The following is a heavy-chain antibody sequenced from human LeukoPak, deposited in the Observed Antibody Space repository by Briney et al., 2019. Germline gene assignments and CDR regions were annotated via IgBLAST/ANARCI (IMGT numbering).Heavy chain of an antibody. J-gene: IGHJ5*02. CDR1: GGSVSSGSYY. D-gene: IGHD2-2*01. CDR3: ARGGYCSSTSCYLNWFDP. V-gene: IGHV4-39*07. CDR2: INHSGST. Sequence: KPSETLSLTCTVSGGSVSSGSYYWSWIRQPPGKGLEWIGEINHSGSTNYNPSLKSRVTISVDTSKNQFSLKLSSVTAADTAVYYCARGGYCSSTSCYLNWFDPWGQGTLVTVSS.